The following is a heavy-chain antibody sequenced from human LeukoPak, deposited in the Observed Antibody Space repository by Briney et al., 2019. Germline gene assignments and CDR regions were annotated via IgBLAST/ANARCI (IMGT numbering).Heavy chain of an antibody. D-gene: IGHD6-13*01. V-gene: IGHV4-39*01. Sequence: SETLSLTCTVSGGSISSSSYYWGWIRQPPGKGLEWIGSIYYSGSTYYNPSLKSRVTMSVDTSKNQFSLKLSSVTAADTAVYYCARHAGGIAAAGTRPFDYWGQGTLVTVSS. CDR3: ARHAGGIAAAGTRPFDY. CDR2: IYYSGST. CDR1: GGSISSSSYY. J-gene: IGHJ4*02.